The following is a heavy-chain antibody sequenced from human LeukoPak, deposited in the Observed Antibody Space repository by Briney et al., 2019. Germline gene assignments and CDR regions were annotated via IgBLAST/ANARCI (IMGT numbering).Heavy chain of an antibody. V-gene: IGHV3-7*01. CDR1: GFTFSSYW. CDR2: IKQDGSEK. J-gene: IGHJ3*02. D-gene: IGHD1-26*01. Sequence: GGSLRLSCAASGFTFSSYWMSWVRQAPGKGLEWVANIKQDGSEKYYVDSVKGRFTISRDNAKNSLYLQMNGLRAEDTAVYYCASSRWELDAFDIWGQGTMVTVSS. CDR3: ASSRWELDAFDI.